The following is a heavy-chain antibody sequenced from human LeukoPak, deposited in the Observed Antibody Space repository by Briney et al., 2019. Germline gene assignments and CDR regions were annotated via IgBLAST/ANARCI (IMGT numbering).Heavy chain of an antibody. J-gene: IGHJ6*03. Sequence: GGSLRLSCAASGFTFSSYWMSWVRQVPGKGLEWVANIKKDGSEKYYVDSVKGRFTVSRVNAKSSLYLLMNSLRAEDTAVYYCARGPSITMVRGGQWYYYMDVWGKGTTVTISS. CDR3: ARGPSITMVRGGQWYYYMDV. V-gene: IGHV3-7*03. CDR1: GFTFSSYW. CDR2: IKKDGSEK. D-gene: IGHD3-10*01.